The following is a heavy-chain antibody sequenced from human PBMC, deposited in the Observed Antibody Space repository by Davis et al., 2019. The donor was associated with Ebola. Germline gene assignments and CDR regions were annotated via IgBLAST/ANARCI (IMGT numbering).Heavy chain of an antibody. V-gene: IGHV7-4-1*02. CDR2: ISTTTGTP. Sequence: AASVKVSCKASGYTFTNSDMNWVRQAPGQGLEWMGWISTTTGTPTYAQGFTGRFVFSLDTSVSTAYLQISSLKAEDTAVYYCARDRHYYGMDVWGQGTTVTVSS. CDR1: GYTFTNSD. CDR3: ARDRHYYGMDV. J-gene: IGHJ6*02.